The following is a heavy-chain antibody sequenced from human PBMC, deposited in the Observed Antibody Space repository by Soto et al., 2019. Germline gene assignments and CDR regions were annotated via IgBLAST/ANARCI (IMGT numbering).Heavy chain of an antibody. CDR2: ISYDGSNK. D-gene: IGHD6-13*01. V-gene: IGHV3-30-3*01. CDR1: GFTFSSYA. Sequence: QVQLVESGGGVVQPGRSLRLSCAASGFTFSSYAMHWVRQAPGKGLEWVAVISYDGSNKYYADSVKGRFTISRDNSKNTLYLQMNSRRAEDTAVYYCARTGGIAAAGIDVRWYFDLWCRGTLVTVSS. J-gene: IGHJ2*01. CDR3: ARTGGIAAAGIDVRWYFDL.